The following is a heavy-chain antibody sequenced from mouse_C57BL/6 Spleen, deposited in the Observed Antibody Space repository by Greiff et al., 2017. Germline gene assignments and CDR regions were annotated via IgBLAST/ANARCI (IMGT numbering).Heavy chain of an antibody. V-gene: IGHV1-52*01. CDR2: IDPSDSET. CDR3: ARSGSNYGAWFAY. J-gene: IGHJ3*01. D-gene: IGHD2-5*01. Sequence: VQLQQPGAELVRPGSSVKLSCKASGYTFTSYWMHWVKQRPIQGLEWIGNIDPSDSETHYNQKFKDKATLTVDKSSSTAYMQLSSLTSEDSAVYYCARSGSNYGAWFAYWGQGTLVTVSA. CDR1: GYTFTSYW.